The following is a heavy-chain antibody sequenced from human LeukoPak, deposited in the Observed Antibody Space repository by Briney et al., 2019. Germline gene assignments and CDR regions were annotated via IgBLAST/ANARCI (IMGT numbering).Heavy chain of an antibody. CDR1: GFTFSDYY. Sequence: GGSLRLSCAASGFTFSDYYMSWIRQAPGKGLEWVALISLDGSYKFYADSVKGRFTISRDNSKNTLFLQVNSLRAEDTALYYCAKDALISFRGAWSQSDYWGQGTLVTVSS. J-gene: IGHJ4*02. CDR2: ISLDGSYK. CDR3: AKDALISFRGAWSQSDY. D-gene: IGHD3-16*02. V-gene: IGHV3-30*18.